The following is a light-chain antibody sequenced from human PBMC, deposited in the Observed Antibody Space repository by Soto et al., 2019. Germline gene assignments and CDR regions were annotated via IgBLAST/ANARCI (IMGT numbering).Light chain of an antibody. CDR3: SSYTSITPLDV. V-gene: IGLV2-14*03. CDR1: GSDVGDYDY. J-gene: IGLJ1*01. Sequence: QSALTQPASVSGSPGQSITISCTGTGSDVGDYDYVSWYQQHPGKAPKLLIYNVNNRPSGVSNRFSGSKSGNTASLTISGLQAEDEADYYCSSYTSITPLDVFGTGTKLTVL. CDR2: NVN.